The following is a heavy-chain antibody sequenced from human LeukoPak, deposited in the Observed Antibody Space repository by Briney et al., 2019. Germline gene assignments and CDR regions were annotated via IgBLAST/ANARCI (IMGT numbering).Heavy chain of an antibody. J-gene: IGHJ4*02. CDR2: IYGGGST. CDR1: GFTVSSNY. CDR3: ARGQSSGSYYTYYFDS. Sequence: PGGSLRLSCVVSGFTVSSNYMSWVRQAPGKGLEWVSVIYGGGSTNYADPVKGRFTISRDISKNTLYLQMNNLRAEDTAVYYCARGQSSGSYYTYYFDSWGQGTLVTVSS. D-gene: IGHD3-10*01. V-gene: IGHV3-66*01.